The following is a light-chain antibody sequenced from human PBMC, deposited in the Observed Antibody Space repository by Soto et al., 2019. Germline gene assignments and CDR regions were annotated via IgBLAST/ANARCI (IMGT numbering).Light chain of an antibody. Sequence: DIQLTQAPSSLSASVGDRVTITCRASQGIITYLNWYQQKPGKAPNLLIYSSSTLQSGVPSRFSGSGSGTDFTLTISSLQPEDFATYYCKQIFSPRWTCGQVTKVHIK. CDR3: KQIFSPRWT. V-gene: IGKV1-39*01. J-gene: IGKJ1*01. CDR1: QGIITY. CDR2: SSS.